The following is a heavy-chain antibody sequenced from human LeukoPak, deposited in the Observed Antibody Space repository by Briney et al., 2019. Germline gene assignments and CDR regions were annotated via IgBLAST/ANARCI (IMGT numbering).Heavy chain of an antibody. CDR1: GFTFSSYA. CDR3: VSFYETY. Sequence: GGSLRLSCAASGFTFSSYAMHWVRQAPGKGLEWVAVISYDGSNKYYADSVKGRFTISRDNSKNTLYLQMNSLRAEDTAVYYCVSFYETYWGRGTLVTVSS. J-gene: IGHJ4*02. CDR2: ISYDGSNK. D-gene: IGHD2/OR15-2a*01. V-gene: IGHV3-30*04.